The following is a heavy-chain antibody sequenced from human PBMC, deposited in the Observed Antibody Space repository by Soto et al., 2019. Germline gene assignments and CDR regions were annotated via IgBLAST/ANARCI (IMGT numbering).Heavy chain of an antibody. CDR3: ASLLRYFDSVDY. CDR1: GGTFSSYT. V-gene: IGHV1-69*02. CDR2: IIPILGIA. J-gene: IGHJ4*02. D-gene: IGHD3-9*01. Sequence: QVQLVQSGAEVKKPGSSVKVSCKASGGTFSSYTISWVRQAPGQGLEWMGRIIPILGIANYAQKFQGRVTITADKSTSTADMELSSLRSEDTAVYYCASLLRYFDSVDYWGQGTLVTVSS.